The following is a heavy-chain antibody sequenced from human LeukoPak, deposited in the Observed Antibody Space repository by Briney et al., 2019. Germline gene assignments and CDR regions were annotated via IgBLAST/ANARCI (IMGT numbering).Heavy chain of an antibody. CDR3: AKIAGTYSPDY. CDR2: ISSSGTYT. D-gene: IGHD1-26*01. Sequence: PGGPLRLSCAASGFYFSDYYMTWIRQAPGKGLEWVSYISSSGTYTNYADSVKGRFTISRDNAKKSLYLQMNSLSAEDTAVYYCAKIAGTYSPDYWGQGTLVTVSS. CDR1: GFYFSDYY. J-gene: IGHJ4*02. V-gene: IGHV3-11*06.